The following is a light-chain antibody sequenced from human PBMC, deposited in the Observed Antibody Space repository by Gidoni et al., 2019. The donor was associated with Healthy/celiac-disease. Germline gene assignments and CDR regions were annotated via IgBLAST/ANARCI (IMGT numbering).Light chain of an antibody. CDR1: QDISNY. V-gene: IGKV1-33*01. CDR3: QQYDNLPLT. Sequence: DIQMTQSPSSLSASVGDRVTITCQARQDISNYLTWYQQKPGKVHKLLMDDASNLEKGVPSRFIGSGSGTDFTFTISSLQPEDIATYYCQQYDNLPLTFGGGTKVEIK. J-gene: IGKJ4*01. CDR2: DAS.